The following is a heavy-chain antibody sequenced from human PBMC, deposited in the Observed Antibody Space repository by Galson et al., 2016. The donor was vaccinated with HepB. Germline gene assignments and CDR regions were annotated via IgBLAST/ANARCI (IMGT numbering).Heavy chain of an antibody. J-gene: IGHJ4*02. Sequence: SLRLSCAASGFTFSSYGMHWVRQAPGKGLEWVAVIWYDGSNKFHADSVKGRFTISRDNSKNTLYLQMNSLRAEDTAVYYCVKERGLVHDYWGQGTLVTVSS. D-gene: IGHD6-6*01. CDR1: GFTFSSYG. V-gene: IGHV3-33*06. CDR3: VKERGLVHDY. CDR2: IWYDGSNK.